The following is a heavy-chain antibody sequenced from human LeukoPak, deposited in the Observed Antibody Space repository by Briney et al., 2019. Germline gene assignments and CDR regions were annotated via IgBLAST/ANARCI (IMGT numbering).Heavy chain of an antibody. CDR1: GFTFSSYG. V-gene: IGHV3-30*02. CDR3: AKGIAAAGNYYYYGMDV. Sequence: GGSLRLSCAASGFTFSSYGMHWVRQAPGKGLEWVAFMQYDGTIKYYADSLKGRFTISRDNSKSTLYLQMNSLRAEDTAVYYCAKGIAAAGNYYYYGMDVWGQGTTVTVSS. J-gene: IGHJ6*02. D-gene: IGHD6-13*01. CDR2: MQYDGTIK.